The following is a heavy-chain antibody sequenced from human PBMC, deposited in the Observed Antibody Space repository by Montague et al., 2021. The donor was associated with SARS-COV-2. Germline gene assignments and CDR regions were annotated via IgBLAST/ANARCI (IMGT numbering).Heavy chain of an antibody. D-gene: IGHD3-10*01. V-gene: IGHV4-34*01. CDR1: GTSSSGYY. J-gene: IGHJ6*03. CDR2: INHGGST. CDR3: ARLRDGVVPSPILGVGPFYSYYYMDV. Sequence: SETLSLTCAVHGTSSSGYYWNWIRQPPGKGLEWIGEINHGGSTKYSPSLKSRLTISADTSKNQFSLKLTSVAAADTAVYYCARLRDGVVPSPILGVGPFYSYYYMDVWGRGTPVTVSS.